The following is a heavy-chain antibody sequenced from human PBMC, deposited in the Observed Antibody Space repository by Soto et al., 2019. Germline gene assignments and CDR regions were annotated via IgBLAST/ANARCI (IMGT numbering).Heavy chain of an antibody. Sequence: GSLRLSCAASGLTVSNNYMSWVRQAPGKGLEWVSVIYNDGKTYYADSVKGRFTISRDTSKNTLHLQMDSLRDEDTAVYYCVRPLPSGQNYGMDVWGQGTTVTVSS. D-gene: IGHD3-10*01. J-gene: IGHJ6*02. CDR1: GLTVSNNY. CDR2: IYNDGKT. CDR3: VRPLPSGQNYGMDV. V-gene: IGHV3-53*01.